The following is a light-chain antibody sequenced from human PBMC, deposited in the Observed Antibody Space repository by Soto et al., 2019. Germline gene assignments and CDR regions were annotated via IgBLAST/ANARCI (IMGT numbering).Light chain of an antibody. CDR1: QSISSSY. CDR3: QHYGSPPPIT. J-gene: IGKJ5*01. CDR2: GAS. Sequence: EIVLTQSPGTLSLSPGERATLSCRASQSISSSYLAWYQQKPGQAPRFLIYGASSRATGIPDRFSGSGSGTDFTLTISRLEPEYFAVYYCQHYGSPPPITFGQGTRLEIK. V-gene: IGKV3-20*01.